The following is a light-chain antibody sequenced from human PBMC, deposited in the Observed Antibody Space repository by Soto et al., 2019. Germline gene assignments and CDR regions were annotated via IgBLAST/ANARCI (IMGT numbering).Light chain of an antibody. CDR3: QQYGSSPRT. CDR2: GAS. V-gene: IGKV3-20*01. CDR1: QSVSSTC. Sequence: EIVLTQSPGTLSLSPGERATLSCRASQSVSSTCLAWYQQKLGQAPRLLIYGASSRATGIPDRFSGSGSGTDFTLTISRLAPEDFAVYYCQQYGSSPRTFGQGTKVEIK. J-gene: IGKJ1*01.